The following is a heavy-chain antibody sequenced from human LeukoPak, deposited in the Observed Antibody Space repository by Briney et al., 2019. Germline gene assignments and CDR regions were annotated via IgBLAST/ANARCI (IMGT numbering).Heavy chain of an antibody. V-gene: IGHV1-8*01. D-gene: IGHD1-26*01. Sequence: ASVKVSCKASGYTLTSYDINWVRQATGQGLEWMGWMNPNSGRTGYAQNFQGRITITRNTSISTAYMELSSLRSEDTAVYYCATDRGGSYYTNFYFDYWGQGTLVTVSS. J-gene: IGHJ4*02. CDR2: MNPNSGRT. CDR1: GYTLTSYD. CDR3: ATDRGGSYYTNFYFDY.